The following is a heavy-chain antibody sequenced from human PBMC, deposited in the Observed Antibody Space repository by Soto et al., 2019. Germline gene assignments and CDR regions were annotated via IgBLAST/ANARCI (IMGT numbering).Heavy chain of an antibody. CDR1: GYTFTSYA. J-gene: IGHJ4*02. D-gene: IGHD6-13*01. CDR2: INAGNGNT. Sequence: ASVKVSCKASGYTFTSYAMHWVRQAPGQRLEWMGWINAGNGNTKYSQKFQGRVTITRDTSASTAYMELSSLRSEDTAVYYCARERDLPTYSSSWYAGYWGQGTLVTVSS. V-gene: IGHV1-3*01. CDR3: ARERDLPTYSSSWYAGY.